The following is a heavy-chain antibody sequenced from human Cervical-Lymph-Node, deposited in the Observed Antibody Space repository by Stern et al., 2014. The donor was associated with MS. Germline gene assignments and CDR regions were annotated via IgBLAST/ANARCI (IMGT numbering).Heavy chain of an antibody. CDR3: ASGAMGDFWSGYSYFDY. CDR1: GYTFTSYA. D-gene: IGHD3-3*01. J-gene: IGHJ4*02. Sequence: QVQLVQSGSELKKPGASVKVSCKASGYTFTSYAMHWVRQAPGQGLEWMGWINTNTGNQTYAQGFTGRFVFSLDTSVSTAYLQISSLKAEDTAVYYCASGAMGDFWSGYSYFDYWGQGTLVTVSS. V-gene: IGHV7-4-1*02. CDR2: INTNTGNQ.